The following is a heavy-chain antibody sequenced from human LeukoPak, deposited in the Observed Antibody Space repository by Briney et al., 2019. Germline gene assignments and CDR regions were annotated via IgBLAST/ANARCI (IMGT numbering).Heavy chain of an antibody. V-gene: IGHV1-24*01. CDR3: ATKLNYDFWRGRNEYFQH. J-gene: IGHJ1*01. Sequence: GASVKVSCKVSGYTLTELSMHWVRQAPGKGLEWMGGFDPEDGETIYAQKFQGRVTMTEDTSTDTAYMELSSLRSEDTAVYYCATKLNYDFWRGRNEYFQHWGQGTLVTVSS. CDR1: GYTLTELS. CDR2: FDPEDGET. D-gene: IGHD3-3*01.